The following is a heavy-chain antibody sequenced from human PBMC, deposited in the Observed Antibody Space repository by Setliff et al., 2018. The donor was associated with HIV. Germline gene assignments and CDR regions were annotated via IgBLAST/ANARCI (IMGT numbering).Heavy chain of an antibody. J-gene: IGHJ3*02. Sequence: ASVKVSCKASGYTFTSYNINWVRQATGQGLEWVQQATGQGLEWMGWMNPNSGNTDYAQKFQGRVTITRNTSISTAYMELSSLRSEDTAVYYCARVRLSMVRGPFDALDIWGQGTMVTVSS. CDR1: GYTFTSYN. CDR3: ARVRLSMVRGPFDALDI. D-gene: IGHD3-10*01. V-gene: IGHV1-8*03. CDR2: MNPNSGNT.